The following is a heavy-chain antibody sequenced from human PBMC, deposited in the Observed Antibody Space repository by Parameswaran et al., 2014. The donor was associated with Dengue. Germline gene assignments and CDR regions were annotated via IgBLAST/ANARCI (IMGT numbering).Heavy chain of an antibody. J-gene: IGHJ4*02. CDR2: ISYDGSNK. CDR3: AKGYDFWSGYDY. Sequence: MPGVRQAPGKGLEWVAVISYDGSNKYYADSVKGRFTISRDNSKNTLYLQMNSLRAEDTAVYYCAKGYDFWSGYDYWGQGTLVTVSS. D-gene: IGHD3-3*01. V-gene: IGHV3-30*18.